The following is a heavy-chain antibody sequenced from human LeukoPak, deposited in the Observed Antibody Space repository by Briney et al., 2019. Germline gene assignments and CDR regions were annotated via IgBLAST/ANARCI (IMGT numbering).Heavy chain of an antibody. V-gene: IGHV1-3*01. J-gene: IGHJ3*02. CDR3: ARTTRSWYEDNDAFDI. CDR1: AYSLTIYT. CDR2: INAGNGNR. D-gene: IGHD6-13*01. Sequence: ASVTVSCKASAYSLTIYTIHWVRQAPGQRLEWMGWINAGNGNRRYSENFQGRITITRDTSATTAYMELSSLRPEDTAVYYCARTTRSWYEDNDAFDIWGQGTTVTVSS.